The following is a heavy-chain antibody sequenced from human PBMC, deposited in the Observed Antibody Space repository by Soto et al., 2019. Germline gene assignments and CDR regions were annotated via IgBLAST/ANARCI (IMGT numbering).Heavy chain of an antibody. D-gene: IGHD3-10*01. CDR2: MNPNSGNT. V-gene: IGHV1-8*01. CDR3: ARGLWFGDGDYYYRAV. Sequence: ASVKVSCKASGYTFTSSDIHWVRQATGQGLEWMGWMNPNSGNTGYAQKFQGRVTMTRNTSISTAYMELSSLRSEDTAVYYCARGLWFGDGDYYYRAVPGKGTTVTDSS. CDR1: GYTFTSSD. J-gene: IGHJ6*03.